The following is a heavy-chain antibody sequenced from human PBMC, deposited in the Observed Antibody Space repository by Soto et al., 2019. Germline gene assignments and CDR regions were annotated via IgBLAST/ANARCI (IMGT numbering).Heavy chain of an antibody. V-gene: IGHV4-59*01. Sequence: PSATLSLACIVSGDSIRDSFWSWVRQPPGKGLEWIGLVHHTGNTNYNPSLETRVTMLIDTSANHFSLTLTSVTPADTAIYYCAPGREDNSDQHGGRVFDSWGQGTLVTVSS. CDR3: APGREDNSDQHGGRVFDS. CDR1: GDSIRDSF. D-gene: IGHD3-22*01. J-gene: IGHJ4*02. CDR2: VHHTGNT.